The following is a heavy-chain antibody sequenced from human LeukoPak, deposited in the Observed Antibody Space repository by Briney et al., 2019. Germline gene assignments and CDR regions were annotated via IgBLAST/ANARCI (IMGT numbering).Heavy chain of an antibody. J-gene: IGHJ4*02. CDR3: ATDYDTGGYYSFFDY. V-gene: IGHV3-23*01. CDR2: ISSSGDNT. CDR1: GFTFSNYA. D-gene: IGHD3-22*01. Sequence: GGSLRLSCAASGFTFSNYAMSWVRQAPGKGLEWVSVISSSGDNTHYADSVKGRFTISRDNSKNTLYLQMNSPRAEDTALYYCATDYDTGGYYSFFDYWGQGTLVTVSS.